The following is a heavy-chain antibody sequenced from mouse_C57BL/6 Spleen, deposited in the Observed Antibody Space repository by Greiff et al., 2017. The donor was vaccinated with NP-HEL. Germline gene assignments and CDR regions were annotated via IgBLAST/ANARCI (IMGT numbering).Heavy chain of an antibody. V-gene: IGHV1-53*01. CDR1: GYTFTSYW. J-gene: IGHJ3*01. Sequence: QVQLQQPGTELVKPGASVKLSCKASGYTFTSYWMHWVKQRPGQGLEWIGNINPSNGGTNYNEKFKSKATLTVDKSSSTAYMPLSSLTSEDSAVYYCARSLRQLRLDWFAYWGQGTLVTVSA. CDR2: INPSNGGT. D-gene: IGHD3-2*02. CDR3: ARSLRQLRLDWFAY.